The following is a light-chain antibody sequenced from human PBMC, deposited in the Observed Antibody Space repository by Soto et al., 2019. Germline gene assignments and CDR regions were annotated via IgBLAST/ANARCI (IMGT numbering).Light chain of an antibody. CDR2: AAS. Sequence: IQPTQDSTPLSASVGDRETNPCRASQSISSYLNWYQQKPGKAPKLLIYAASNLQSGVPSRFSGSGSGTDFTLTITRLEPEDFAVYFCQQYDVSPITFGLGTRLEIK. CDR1: QSISSY. J-gene: IGKJ5*01. CDR3: QQYDVSPIT. V-gene: IGKV1-39*01.